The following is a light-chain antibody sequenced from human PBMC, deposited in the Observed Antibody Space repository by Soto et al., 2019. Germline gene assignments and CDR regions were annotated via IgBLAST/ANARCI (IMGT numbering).Light chain of an antibody. CDR3: AAWDDSLNGVV. J-gene: IGLJ2*01. Sequence: QSVLTQPPSASGTPGQRVTISCSGSSFNIGSNTVNWYQQLPGPSPKLLIYSNNQLPSRVPDRFSGSKSGTSASLAISGLQSEDEADYYFAAWDDSLNGVVFGGETQMTVL. V-gene: IGLV1-44*01. CDR2: SNN. CDR1: SFNIGSNT.